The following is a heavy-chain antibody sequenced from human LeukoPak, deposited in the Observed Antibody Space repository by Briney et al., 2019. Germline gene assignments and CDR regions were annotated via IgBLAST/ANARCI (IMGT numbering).Heavy chain of an antibody. CDR1: GFTFSSYG. V-gene: IGHV3-33*06. CDR3: AKAASSSWPSYYYGMDV. J-gene: IGHJ6*02. Sequence: GGSLRLSCAASGFTFSSYGMHWVRQAPGKGLEWVAVIWYDGSNKYYADSVKGRFTISRDNSKNTVYLQMSSLRVDDTAVYYCAKAASSSWPSYYYGMDVWGQGTTVTVSS. CDR2: IWYDGSNK. D-gene: IGHD6-13*01.